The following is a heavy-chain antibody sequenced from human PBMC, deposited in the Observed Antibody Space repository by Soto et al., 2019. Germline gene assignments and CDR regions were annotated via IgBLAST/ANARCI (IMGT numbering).Heavy chain of an antibody. J-gene: IGHJ6*02. CDR3: ASYSSSPTTSYYYYYYGMDV. V-gene: IGHV5-51*01. Sequence: GESLKISCNGSGYSFTSYWIGWVRQMPWKGLEWMGIICPGDSDTRYSPSFQGQVTISADKSISTAYLQWSSLKASDTAMYYCASYSSSPTTSYYYYYYGMDVRGQGTTVTVSS. D-gene: IGHD6-6*01. CDR2: ICPGDSDT. CDR1: GYSFTSYW.